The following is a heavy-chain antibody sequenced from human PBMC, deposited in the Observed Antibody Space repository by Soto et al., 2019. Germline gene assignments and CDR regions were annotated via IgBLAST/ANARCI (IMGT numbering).Heavy chain of an antibody. D-gene: IGHD3-22*01. Sequence: SETLSLTCTVSGGSISSGNYYWSWIRQPPGKGLEWIGEIYHSGSTNYNPSLKSRVTISVDKSKNQFSLKLSSVTAADTAVYYCARDTYYYDSSGSREYYFDYWGQGTLVTVSS. J-gene: IGHJ4*02. CDR2: IYHSGST. CDR1: GGSISSGNYY. CDR3: ARDTYYYDSSGSREYYFDY. V-gene: IGHV4-39*07.